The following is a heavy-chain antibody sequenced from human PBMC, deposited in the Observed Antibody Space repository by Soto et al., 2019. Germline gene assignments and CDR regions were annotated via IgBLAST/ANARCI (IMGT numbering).Heavy chain of an antibody. CDR1: GGTFSSYG. D-gene: IGHD6-13*01. CDR3: ARAHGSSWYNWFDP. J-gene: IGHJ5*02. Sequence: QVLLVPSGAELKKPGSSVKVSCKASGGTFSSYGISWVRQAPGRGLEWMGGIIPLFGTTNYAQKFRGRVTVTADESTSTAYMELRGLRFEDTAVYYCARAHGSSWYNWFDPWGQGTLVTVSS. V-gene: IGHV1-69*01. CDR2: IIPLFGTT.